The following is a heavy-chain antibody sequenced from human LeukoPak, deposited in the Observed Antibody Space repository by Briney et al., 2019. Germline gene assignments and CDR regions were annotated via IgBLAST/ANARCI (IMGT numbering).Heavy chain of an antibody. J-gene: IGHJ5*02. Sequence: NPSETLSLTCAVYGGSFSGYYWSWIRQPPGKGLEWIGEINHSGSTNYNPSLKSRVAISVDTSKNQFSLKLSSVTAADTAVYYCARDGYIVGATTDWFDPWGQGTLVTVSS. CDR2: INHSGST. CDR1: GGSFSGYY. V-gene: IGHV4-34*01. D-gene: IGHD1-26*01. CDR3: ARDGYIVGATTDWFDP.